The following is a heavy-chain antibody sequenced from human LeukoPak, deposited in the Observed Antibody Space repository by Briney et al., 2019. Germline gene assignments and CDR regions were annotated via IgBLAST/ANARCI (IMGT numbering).Heavy chain of an antibody. D-gene: IGHD3-22*01. V-gene: IGHV4-59*01. J-gene: IGHJ4*02. CDR2: ISDSGTT. CDR3: TKGYYEPSDY. Sequence: SETLSLTCTVSGAPIRTYYWDWIRQAPGKGLEWIGCISDSGTTYYNPSLKSRVTISLDTSKNHFSLKLTSVTAADTAVYFCTKGYYEPSDYWGQGMMVTVSS. CDR1: GAPIRTYY.